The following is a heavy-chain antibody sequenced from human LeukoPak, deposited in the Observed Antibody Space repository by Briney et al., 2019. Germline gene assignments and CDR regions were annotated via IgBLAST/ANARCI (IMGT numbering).Heavy chain of an antibody. J-gene: IGHJ4*02. CDR3: ARCGYSYGYDY. V-gene: IGHV3-74*01. CDR1: GFTFSTYW. D-gene: IGHD5-18*01. CDR2: INTDGSST. Sequence: GRSLRLSCAASGFTFSTYWMHWVRQAAGKGLVWVSQINTDGSSTSYADSVKGRFTISRDNAKNTLYLQMNSLRAEDTAVYYCARCGYSYGYDYWGQGTLVTVSS.